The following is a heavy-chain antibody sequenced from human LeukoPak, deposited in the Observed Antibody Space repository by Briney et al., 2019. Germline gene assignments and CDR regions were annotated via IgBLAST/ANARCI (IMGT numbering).Heavy chain of an antibody. CDR3: AKAWTTYYFDY. V-gene: IGHV3-48*01. CDR1: GFTFSSYS. D-gene: IGHD3/OR15-3a*01. J-gene: IGHJ4*02. Sequence: GGSLRLSCAASGFTFSSYSMNWVRQAPGKGLEWVSYISSSSSTIYYADSVKGRFTISRDNSKNTLYLQMNSLRAEDTAVYYCAKAWTTYYFDYWGQGTLVTVSS. CDR2: ISSSSSTI.